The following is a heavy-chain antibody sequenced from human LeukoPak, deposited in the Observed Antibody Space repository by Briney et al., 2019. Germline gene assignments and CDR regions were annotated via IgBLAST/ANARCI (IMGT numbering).Heavy chain of an antibody. CDR1: GFASSSFA. CDR3: AKEVVMTTAPFGYSFDS. D-gene: IGHD3-22*01. J-gene: IGHJ4*02. Sequence: PGESLRLSCVASGFASSSFAISWVRQAPGRGLEWVSGISSSGHLAFYADSVQGRFSVSRDNSRNTLYLQMDSLRAEDTALYYCAKEVVMTTAPFGYSFDSWGQGTLVTVSS. V-gene: IGHV3-23*01. CDR2: ISSSGHLA.